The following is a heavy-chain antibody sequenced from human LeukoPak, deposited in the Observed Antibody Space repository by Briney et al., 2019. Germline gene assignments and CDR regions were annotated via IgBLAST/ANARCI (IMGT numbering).Heavy chain of an antibody. CDR1: GDSINTYY. CDR2: ISPSGGT. V-gene: IGHV4-4*07. CDR3: ARGKWTGYYGMDV. J-gene: IGHJ6*02. D-gene: IGHD1-14*01. Sequence: SETLSLTCTVSGDSINTYYWSWIRQPAGKGLEWIGRISPSGGTKYNPSLRSRVTMSVDTSNNQFSLKLSSVTAADTAVYYCARGKWTGYYGMDVWGQGTTVTVSS.